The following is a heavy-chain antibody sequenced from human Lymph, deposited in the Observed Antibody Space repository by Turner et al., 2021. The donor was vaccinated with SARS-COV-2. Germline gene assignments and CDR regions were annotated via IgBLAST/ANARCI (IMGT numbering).Heavy chain of an antibody. CDR2: FFYRGST. CDR1: GCSMKNNY. J-gene: IGHJ5*02. CDR3: ARQTVNNWVDP. D-gene: IGHD2-21*02. V-gene: IGHV4-59*01. Sequence: QVQLQESGPRVVKPLENLSLTCTVSGCSMKNNYWSWIRLPTGKRLECIGFFFYRGSTNYNPSLKSRVTISVDTSENQFSLKLTSVTAADTAIYYCARQTVNNWVDPWGQGTLVTVSS.